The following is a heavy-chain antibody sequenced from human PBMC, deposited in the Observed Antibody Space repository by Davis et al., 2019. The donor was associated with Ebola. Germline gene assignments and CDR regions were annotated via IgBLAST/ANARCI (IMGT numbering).Heavy chain of an antibody. V-gene: IGHV3-48*03. Sequence: GESLKISCSASGFTFSSYEMNWVRQAPGKGLEWVSYISQTGNIYYADSVKGRFTISRDNARNSLYLQMNSRRAEDTAVYYCARERMECGGDCHDYWGQGTLVTVSS. D-gene: IGHD2-21*01. J-gene: IGHJ4*02. CDR3: ARERMECGGDCHDY. CDR2: ISQTGNI. CDR1: GFTFSSYE.